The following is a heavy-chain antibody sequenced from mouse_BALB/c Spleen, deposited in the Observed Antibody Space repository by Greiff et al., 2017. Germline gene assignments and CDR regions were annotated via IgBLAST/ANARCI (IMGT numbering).Heavy chain of an antibody. CDR3: ASSTVAYFDY. V-gene: IGHV1-18*01. CDR2: INPNNGDT. J-gene: IGHJ2*01. CDR1: GYTFTDYY. Sequence: VQLQQSGPELVKPGASVTMSCKASGYTFTDYYMQWVKQSPGKSLEWIGDINPNNGDTFYKQKFKGKATLTVDKSSSTAYMQLNNLTSEDSAVYYCASSTVAYFDYWGQGTTLTVSS. D-gene: IGHD1-1*01.